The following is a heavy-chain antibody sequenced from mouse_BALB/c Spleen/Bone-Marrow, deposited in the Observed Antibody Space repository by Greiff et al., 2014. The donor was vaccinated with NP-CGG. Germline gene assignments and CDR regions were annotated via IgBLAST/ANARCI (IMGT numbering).Heavy chain of an antibody. CDR3: TRRSLLSDYYSMDY. V-gene: IGHV1S81*02. D-gene: IGHD2-10*01. Sequence: QVQLQQSGAELVKPGASVKLSCKASGYTFTSYYLYWVKQRPGQGLEWIGEINPSNGGTNFNERFKSKASLTVDKSSSTAYMQLNSLTSEASAVYYCTRRSLLSDYYSMDYWGQGTSVTVSS. J-gene: IGHJ4*01. CDR1: GYTFTSYY. CDR2: INPSNGGT.